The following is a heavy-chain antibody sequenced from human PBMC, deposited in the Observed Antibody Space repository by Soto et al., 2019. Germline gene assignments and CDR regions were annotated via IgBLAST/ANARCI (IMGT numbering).Heavy chain of an antibody. V-gene: IGHV1-8*01. J-gene: IGHJ6*02. CDR2: MNPNSGNT. CDR1: GYTFTSYD. Sequence: QVQLVQSGAEVKKPGASVKVSCKASGYTFTSYDINWVRQATGQGLEWMGWMNPNSGNTGYAQKFQGRVTMTRNTSTSTAYMELSSLRSEDTAVYYCARDPDYYYGMDVWGQGTTVTVSS. CDR3: ARDPDYYYGMDV.